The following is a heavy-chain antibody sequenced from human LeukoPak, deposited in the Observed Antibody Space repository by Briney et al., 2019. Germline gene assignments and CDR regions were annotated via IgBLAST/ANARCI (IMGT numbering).Heavy chain of an antibody. CDR3: ARMNGDYGFRNYFYYGLDV. V-gene: IGHV4-59*08. CDR1: GASISGYY. Sequence: SETLSLTCTVSGASISGYYWNWIRQPPGKGLEWIGYMYYSGSTNYNPSLKGRVTMSGDTSKNELSLKLSSVTAAGTAVYYCARMNGDYGFRNYFYYGLDVWGQGTTVTVSS. D-gene: IGHD4-17*01. CDR2: MYYSGST. J-gene: IGHJ6*02.